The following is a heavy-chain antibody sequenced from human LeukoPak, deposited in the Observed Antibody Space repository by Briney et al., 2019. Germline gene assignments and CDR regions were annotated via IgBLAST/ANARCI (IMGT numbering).Heavy chain of an antibody. Sequence: ASVKVSCKTSGYTFSNYGISWVRQAPGQGLEWMGWISAYNGDTNLAQKLQGRVIMTTDTFTSTAYMELRSLTSDDTAVYYCARDYDHSGGYYTAIDYWGQGTLVTVST. V-gene: IGHV1-18*01. CDR2: ISAYNGDT. D-gene: IGHD3-3*01. CDR3: ARDYDHSGGYYTAIDY. J-gene: IGHJ4*02. CDR1: GYTFSNYG.